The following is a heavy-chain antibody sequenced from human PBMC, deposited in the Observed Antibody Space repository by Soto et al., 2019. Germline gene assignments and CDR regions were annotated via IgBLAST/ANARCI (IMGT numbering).Heavy chain of an antibody. CDR1: GFTFSISS. D-gene: IGHD3-10*01. V-gene: IGHV3-23*01. Sequence: GGSLRLSCAASGFTFSISSMNWVRQAPGKGLEWVSAISGSGGSTYYADSVKGRFTISRDNSKNTLYLQMNSLRAEDTAVYYCAKDPITMVRGVISDYWGQGTLVTVSS. J-gene: IGHJ4*02. CDR2: ISGSGGST. CDR3: AKDPITMVRGVISDY.